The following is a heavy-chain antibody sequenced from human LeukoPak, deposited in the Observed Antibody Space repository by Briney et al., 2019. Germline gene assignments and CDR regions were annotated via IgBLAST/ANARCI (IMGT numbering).Heavy chain of an antibody. J-gene: IGHJ3*02. CDR3: AGVLATIRAFDI. CDR2: INSDGSST. V-gene: IGHV3-74*01. D-gene: IGHD5-12*01. CDR1: GFTFSSYW. Sequence: GGSLRLACAASGFTFSSYWMHWVRQAPGKGLVWVSRINSDGSSTSYADSVKGRFTISRDNAKNTLYLQMNSLRAEDTAVYYCAGVLATIRAFDIWGQGTMVTVSS.